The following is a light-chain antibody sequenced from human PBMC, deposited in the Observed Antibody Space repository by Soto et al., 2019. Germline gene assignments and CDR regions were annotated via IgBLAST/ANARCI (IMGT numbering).Light chain of an antibody. V-gene: IGLV2-11*01. CDR2: DVS. CDR1: SSDVGAYNY. CDR3: CSYAGSYSWV. J-gene: IGLJ3*02. Sequence: QSALTQPRSVSGSPGQSVTISFTGTSSDVGAYNYVSWYQHHPGKAPKVMIYDVSERPSGVPDRFSGSKSDNKASLTISGLQAEDEADYYCCSYAGSYSWVFGGGTKVTV.